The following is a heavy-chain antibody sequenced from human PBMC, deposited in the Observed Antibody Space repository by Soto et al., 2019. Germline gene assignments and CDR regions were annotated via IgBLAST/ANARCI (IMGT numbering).Heavy chain of an antibody. D-gene: IGHD6-6*01. CDR1: GGTFSSYG. Sequence: SVKVSCKASGGTFSSYGISWVLQAPGQGLEWMGGIIPIFGTANYAQKFQGRVTITADKSTSTAYMELSSLRSEDTAVYYCAEPSKYSSSYRPYYYCGMDGWGQGNTVSVSS. CDR2: IIPIFGTA. V-gene: IGHV1-69*06. J-gene: IGHJ6*02. CDR3: AEPSKYSSSYRPYYYCGMDG.